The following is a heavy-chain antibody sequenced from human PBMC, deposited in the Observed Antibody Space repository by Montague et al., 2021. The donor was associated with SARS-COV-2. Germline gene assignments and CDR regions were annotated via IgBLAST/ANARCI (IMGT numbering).Heavy chain of an antibody. CDR1: GFSRSTSGMC. CDR3: ARRTYDILTGYDYGMDV. D-gene: IGHD3-9*01. CDR2: SDWDDDK. V-gene: IGHV2-70*11. Sequence: PALVKPTQTLTQTCTFSGFSRSTSGMCVSWIRQPPGKALEWLARSDWDDDKYYSTSLKTRLTISKDTSKNQVVLTMTNMDPVDTATYYCARRTYDILTGYDYGMDVWGQGTTVTVSS. J-gene: IGHJ6*02.